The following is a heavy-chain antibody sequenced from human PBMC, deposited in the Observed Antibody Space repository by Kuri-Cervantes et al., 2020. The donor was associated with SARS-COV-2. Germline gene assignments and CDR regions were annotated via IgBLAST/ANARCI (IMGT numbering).Heavy chain of an antibody. V-gene: IGHV4-61*05. D-gene: IGHD5-12*01. Sequence: GSLRLSCTVSGGSISSSSYYWGWIRQPPGKGLEWIGYIYYSGSTNYNPSLKSRVTISVDTSKNQFSLKLSSVTAADTAVYYCAKVRTLYGGYVFDYWGQGTLVTVSS. CDR2: IYYSGST. J-gene: IGHJ4*02. CDR1: GGSISSSSYY. CDR3: AKVRTLYGGYVFDY.